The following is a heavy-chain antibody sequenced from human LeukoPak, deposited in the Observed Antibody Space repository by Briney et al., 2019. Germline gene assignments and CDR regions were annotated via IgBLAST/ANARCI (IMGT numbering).Heavy chain of an antibody. CDR1: GFTFSSYW. J-gene: IGHJ4*02. V-gene: IGHV3-21*01. Sequence: PGGSLRLSCAASGFTFSSYWMSWVRQAPGKGLEWVSSITSSNYIYYADSVKGRFTISRDNAKNSLYLQMNSLRAEDTAVYYCARVSCSGGSCLDYWGQGTLVTVSS. CDR3: ARVSCSGGSCLDY. CDR2: ITSSNYI. D-gene: IGHD2-15*01.